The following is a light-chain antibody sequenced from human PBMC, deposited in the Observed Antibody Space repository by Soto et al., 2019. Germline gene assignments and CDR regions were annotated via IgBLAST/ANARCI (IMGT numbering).Light chain of an antibody. CDR1: QSVSSSY. Sequence: EIVLTQSPGTLSLSPGERATLSCSASQSVSSSYLAWYQQKPGQAPRLLIYGASNRATGIPDRFSGSGSGTDFTLSISSLEPEDFAVYYCQQRSSWPITFGQGTRLEIK. V-gene: IGKV3D-20*02. CDR2: GAS. J-gene: IGKJ5*01. CDR3: QQRSSWPIT.